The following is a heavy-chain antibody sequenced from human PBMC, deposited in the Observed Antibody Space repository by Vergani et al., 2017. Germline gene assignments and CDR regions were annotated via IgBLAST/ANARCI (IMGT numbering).Heavy chain of an antibody. V-gene: IGHV3-21*01. CDR1: GFTFSSYS. D-gene: IGHD2-21*01. J-gene: IGHJ6*02. Sequence: EVQLVESGGGLVKPGGSLRLSCAASGFTFSSYSMNWVRQAPGKGLEWVSSISSSSSYIYYADSVKGRFTISKDNAKNSLYLQMNSLRAEDTAVYYCAGERGVVKDQAYYYYGMDVWGQGTTVTVSS. CDR2: ISSSSSYI. CDR3: AGERGVVKDQAYYYYGMDV.